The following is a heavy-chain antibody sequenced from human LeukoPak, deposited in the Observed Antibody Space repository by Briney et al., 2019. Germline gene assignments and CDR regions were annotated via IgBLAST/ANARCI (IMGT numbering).Heavy chain of an antibody. D-gene: IGHD3-22*01. Sequence: PGGSLRLSCAASGFTFSSYDMHWVRQATGKGLGWVSAIGTAGDTYYPGSVKGRFTISRENAKNSLYLQMNSLRAGDTAVYYCARGRYYYDSGETAFDIWGQGTMVTVSS. V-gene: IGHV3-13*01. CDR3: ARGRYYYDSGETAFDI. J-gene: IGHJ3*02. CDR2: IGTAGDT. CDR1: GFTFSSYD.